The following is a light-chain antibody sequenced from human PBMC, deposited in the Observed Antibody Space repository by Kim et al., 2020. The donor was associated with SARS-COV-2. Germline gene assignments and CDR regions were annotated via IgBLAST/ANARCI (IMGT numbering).Light chain of an antibody. Sequence: AHVGETVTITCRASQGLRIDFSWYQRKTGKDPNLLSYVAPTLQRVVPSRCSGSGSGTDFTLTIRRLLPEDVATYFCLQDYIYPFTFGGGTK. V-gene: IGKV1-6*01. J-gene: IGKJ4*01. CDR2: VAP. CDR1: QGLRID. CDR3: LQDYIYPFT.